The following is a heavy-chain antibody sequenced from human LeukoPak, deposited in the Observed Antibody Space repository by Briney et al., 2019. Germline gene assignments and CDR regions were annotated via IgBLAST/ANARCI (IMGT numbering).Heavy chain of an antibody. CDR3: ARSQYCSSTSCYETYYYGMDV. Sequence: KPSETLSLTCAVYGGSFSGYHWSWIRQPPGKGLEWIGEINHSGSTNYNPSLKSRVTISVDTSKNQFSLKLSSVTAADTAVYYCARSQYCSSTSCYETYYYGMDVWGQGTTVTVSS. D-gene: IGHD2-2*01. J-gene: IGHJ6*02. V-gene: IGHV4-34*01. CDR2: INHSGST. CDR1: GGSFSGYH.